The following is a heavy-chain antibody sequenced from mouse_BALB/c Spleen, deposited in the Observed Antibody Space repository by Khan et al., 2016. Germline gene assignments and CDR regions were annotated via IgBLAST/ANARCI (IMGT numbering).Heavy chain of an antibody. D-gene: IGHD1-1*01. CDR2: ISYSGST. CDR3: ARSYYGDKDAMDY. CDR1: GYSITSDYA. J-gene: IGHJ4*01. Sequence: EVQLQESGPGLVKPSQSLSLTCTVTGYSITSDYAWNWIRQFPGNRLEWMGYISYSGSTSYNPSLKSRISITRDTSKNQFFLKLNSVTSEDTATYYCARSYYGDKDAMDYWGQGTSVTVSS. V-gene: IGHV3-2*02.